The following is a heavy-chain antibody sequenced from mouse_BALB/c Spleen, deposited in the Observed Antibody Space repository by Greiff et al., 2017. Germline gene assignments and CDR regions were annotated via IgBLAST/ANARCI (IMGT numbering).Heavy chain of an antibody. J-gene: IGHJ2*01. V-gene: IGHV1S135*01. CDR1: GYSFTSCY. CDR2: IDPFNGGT. Sequence: VQLKESGPELMKPGASVKISCKASGYSFTSCYMHWVKQSHGKSLEWIGYIDPFNGGTSYNQKFKGKATLTVDKSSSTAYMHLSSLTSEDSAVYYCAREYYGSSLGYFDYWGQGTTLTVSS. CDR3: AREYYGSSLGYFDY. D-gene: IGHD1-1*01.